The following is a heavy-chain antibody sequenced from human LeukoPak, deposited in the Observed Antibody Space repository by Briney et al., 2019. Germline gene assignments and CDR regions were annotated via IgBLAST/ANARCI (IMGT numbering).Heavy chain of an antibody. Sequence: GRSLRLSCAASGFTFSTYGMHWVRQAPGKGLEWVAVIWYDGSNKYYADSVKGRFTISRDNSKNTLYLQMNSLRAEVTAVYYCATNQIMIREYYFDYWGQGTLVTVSS. V-gene: IGHV3-33*01. D-gene: IGHD3-16*01. CDR3: ATNQIMIREYYFDY. CDR1: GFTFSTYG. J-gene: IGHJ4*02. CDR2: IWYDGSNK.